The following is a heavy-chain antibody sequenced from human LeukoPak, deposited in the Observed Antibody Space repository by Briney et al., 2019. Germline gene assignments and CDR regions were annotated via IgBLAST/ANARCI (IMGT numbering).Heavy chain of an antibody. Sequence: GGSRRLSCAASGFTFSNAWMSWVRQAPGKGLEWVGRIKSKTDGGTADYAAPVKGRFTISRDDSKNTLYLQMNSLKTEDTAVYYCTTLVVVITGGDYWGQGTLVTVSS. CDR3: TTLVVVITGGDY. CDR2: IKSKTDGGTA. V-gene: IGHV3-15*01. J-gene: IGHJ4*02. D-gene: IGHD3-22*01. CDR1: GFTFSNAW.